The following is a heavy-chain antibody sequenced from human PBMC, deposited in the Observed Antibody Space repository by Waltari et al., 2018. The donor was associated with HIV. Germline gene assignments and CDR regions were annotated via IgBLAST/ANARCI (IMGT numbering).Heavy chain of an antibody. CDR1: KDILSRNSAA. Sequence: QVRLQQSGPGLMKTPQTLSLTCDIPKDILSRNSAAWNWVRRYPSRGFEWLGKTFYRSQWRFDYAGSLKGRLSISVDIAMNQFSLHLTSLIPDDTATYYCVRDSYGFDIWGQGSPVNV. V-gene: IGHV6-1*02. CDR2: TFYRSQWRF. CDR3: VRDSYGFDI. J-gene: IGHJ6*01.